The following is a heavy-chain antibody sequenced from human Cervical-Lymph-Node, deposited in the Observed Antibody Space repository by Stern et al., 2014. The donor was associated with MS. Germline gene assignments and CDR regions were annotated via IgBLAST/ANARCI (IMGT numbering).Heavy chain of an antibody. J-gene: IGHJ4*02. CDR3: ARESRSTGSYYFDF. CDR2: IDSDGIT. D-gene: IGHD1-1*01. V-gene: IGHV3-53*01. CDR1: GFIVSSRY. Sequence: EVQLVESGGGLIQPGGSLRLSCAASGFIVSSRYMSWVRQAPGKGLEWVSVIDSDGITFYAESVKGRFTASRDNSQNTVYLKMNSLRVEDTAVYYCARESRSTGSYYFDFWGQGTLVTVSS.